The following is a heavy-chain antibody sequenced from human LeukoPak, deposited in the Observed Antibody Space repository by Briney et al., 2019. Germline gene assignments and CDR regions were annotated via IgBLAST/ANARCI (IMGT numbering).Heavy chain of an antibody. CDR2: INPSSGRT. D-gene: IGHD3-10*01. CDR3: AREDQYYLDQ. Sequence: ASVKVSCTASGYSFFNYEIHWVRQAPGQGLEWVGMINPSSGRTDFAQKFQGRVTMTRDTSTRIVYLDLGSLRSENTAVYYCAREDQYYLDQWGQGTLVTVSS. CDR1: GYSFFNYE. J-gene: IGHJ4*02. V-gene: IGHV1-46*01.